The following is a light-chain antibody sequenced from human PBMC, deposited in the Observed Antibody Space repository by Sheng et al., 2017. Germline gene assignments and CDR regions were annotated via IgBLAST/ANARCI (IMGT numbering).Light chain of an antibody. Sequence: DIQLTQSPSSLSASVGDRVTITCRTTQNITSYLTWYQKKPGKAPNLLIFAASGLHSGVPSRFSGSGSGTDFTLTISSLEPEDFAVYYCQQRSKWPVTFGPGTKVDIK. V-gene: IGKV1-39*01. CDR2: AAS. CDR3: QQRSKWPVT. J-gene: IGKJ3*01. CDR1: QNITSY.